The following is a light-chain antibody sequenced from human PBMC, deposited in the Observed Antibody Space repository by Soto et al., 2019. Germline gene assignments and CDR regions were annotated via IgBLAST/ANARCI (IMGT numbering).Light chain of an antibody. CDR2: DAS. V-gene: IGKV1-9*01. CDR3: QHYNSYSEA. J-gene: IGKJ1*01. CDR1: QGISRY. Sequence: SVTIPCRASQGISRYLAWYQQKPGKAPNLLIYDASTLHSGVPSRFSGSGSGTEFTLTISSLQPDDFATYYCQHYNSYSEAFGQGTKVDI.